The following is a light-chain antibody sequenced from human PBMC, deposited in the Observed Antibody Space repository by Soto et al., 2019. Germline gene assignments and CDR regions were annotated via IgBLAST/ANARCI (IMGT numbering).Light chain of an antibody. CDR1: QSLNMW. CDR2: KTS. J-gene: IGKJ1*01. Sequence: DIHMTQSPSTLSASVGDRVTITCRASQSLNMWLAWYQQKPGKAPNLLIYKTSSLESGVPSRFSGSGSGTEFTLTISSLQPDDFATYYCQHWTDYSWTFGQGTKVAVK. V-gene: IGKV1-5*03. CDR3: QHWTDYSWT.